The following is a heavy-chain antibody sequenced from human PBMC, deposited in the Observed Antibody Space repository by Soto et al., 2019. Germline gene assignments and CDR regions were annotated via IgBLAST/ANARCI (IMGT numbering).Heavy chain of an antibody. Sequence: LSLTCTVSGGSISSGGYYWSWIRQHPGKGLEWIGYIYYSGSTYYNPSLKSRVTISVDTSKNQFSLKLSSVTAADTAVYYCARDLGCSSTSCYFNWFDPWGQGTLVTVSS. D-gene: IGHD2-2*01. V-gene: IGHV4-31*03. CDR2: IYYSGST. J-gene: IGHJ5*02. CDR3: ARDLGCSSTSCYFNWFDP. CDR1: GGSISSGGYY.